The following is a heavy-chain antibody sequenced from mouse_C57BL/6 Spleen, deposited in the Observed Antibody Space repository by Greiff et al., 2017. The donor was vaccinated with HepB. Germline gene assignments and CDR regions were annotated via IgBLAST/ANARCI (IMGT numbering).Heavy chain of an antibody. V-gene: IGHV1-50*01. J-gene: IGHJ4*01. D-gene: IGHD1-1*01. CDR3: ARRGLLRRWAMDY. CDR2: IDPSDSYT. CDR1: GYTFTSYW. Sequence: QVQLQQPGAELVKPGASVKLSCKASGYTFTSYWMQWVKQRPGQGLEWIGEIDPSDSYTNYNQKFKGKATLTVDTSSSTAYMQLSSLTSEDAAVYYCARRGLLRRWAMDYWGQGTSVTVSS.